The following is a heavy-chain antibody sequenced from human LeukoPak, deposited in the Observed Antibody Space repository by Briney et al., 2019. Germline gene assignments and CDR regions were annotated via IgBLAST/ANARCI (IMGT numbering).Heavy chain of an antibody. CDR3: ARDRGIRSSAPGY. Sequence: GASVKVSCKASGGTFSSYAISWVRQAPGQGLEWMGGIIPIFGTANYAQKFQDRVTITADTSTSTAYMELRSLRSDDTAVYYCARDRGIRSSAPGYWGQGTLVTVSS. CDR1: GGTFSSYA. D-gene: IGHD6-6*01. CDR2: IIPIFGTA. V-gene: IGHV1-69*06. J-gene: IGHJ4*02.